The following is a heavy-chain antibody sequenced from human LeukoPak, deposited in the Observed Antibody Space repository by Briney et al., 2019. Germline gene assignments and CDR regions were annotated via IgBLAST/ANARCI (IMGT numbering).Heavy chain of an antibody. CDR3: ARGRSRYSYVHDAFDI. J-gene: IGHJ3*02. Sequence: PSETLSLTCTVSGGSVSSGSYYWSWIRQPPGKGLEWIGYIYYSGSTTYNPSLKSRVTISIDTSKNHFSLKVSSVTAADTAVYYCARGRSRYSYVHDAFDIWGQGTLVTVSS. CDR2: IYYSGST. CDR1: GGSVSSGSYY. D-gene: IGHD5-18*01. V-gene: IGHV4-61*03.